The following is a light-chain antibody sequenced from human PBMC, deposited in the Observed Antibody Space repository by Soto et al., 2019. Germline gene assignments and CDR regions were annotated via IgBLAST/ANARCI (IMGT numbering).Light chain of an antibody. V-gene: IGLV1-40*01. Sequence: QSVLTQPPSVSGAPGQRVTISCTGSSSNIGAGYDVHWYQQLPGTAPKLLIYGNSNRPSGVPDRFSGSKSGTSASLAITGLQAEEEADYYCQSYDSILSGSEVFGTGTKLTVL. J-gene: IGLJ1*01. CDR3: QSYDSILSGSEV. CDR1: SSNIGAGYD. CDR2: GNS.